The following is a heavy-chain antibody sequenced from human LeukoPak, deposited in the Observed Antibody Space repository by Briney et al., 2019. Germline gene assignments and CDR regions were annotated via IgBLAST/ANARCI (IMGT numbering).Heavy chain of an antibody. CDR3: ARGVTVFGGAPKGALDL. V-gene: IGHV4-61*02. Sequence: SETLSLTCSVSGDSLSRGSYYWNWIWQPAGKGLEWIGRISASGNTNYNPSLKSRVTRSVDASKNQFSLRLTSVTAADMAVYSCARGVTVFGGAPKGALDLWGRGTMVTVFS. CDR1: GDSLSRGSYY. CDR2: ISASGNT. D-gene: IGHD3-3*01. J-gene: IGHJ3*01.